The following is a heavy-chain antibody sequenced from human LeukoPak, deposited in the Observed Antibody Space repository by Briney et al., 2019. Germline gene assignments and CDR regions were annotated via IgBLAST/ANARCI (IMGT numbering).Heavy chain of an antibody. J-gene: IGHJ6*02. CDR2: ISSSGSTI. V-gene: IGHV3-11*01. CDR3: ARDPHYHYYGLDV. Sequence: GGSRRLPCAASGFTFSDYYMSWIRQAPGKGLEWVSYISSSGSTIYYADSAKGRFTISRDNAKNSLYLQMNSVRAEDTAVYYCARDPHYHYYGLDVWGQGTTVTVSS. CDR1: GFTFSDYY.